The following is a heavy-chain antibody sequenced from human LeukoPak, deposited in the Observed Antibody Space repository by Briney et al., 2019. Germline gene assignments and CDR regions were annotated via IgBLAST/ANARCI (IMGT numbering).Heavy chain of an antibody. CDR1: GGSISSSSYY. CDR2: IYYSGST. Sequence: PSETLSLTCTVSGGSISSSSYYWGWIRQPPGKGLEWIGSIYYSGSTYYSPSLKSRVTISVDTSKNQFSLKLSSVTAADTAVYYCARGGVEDDYSNYYYYYYMDVWGKGTTVTVSS. D-gene: IGHD4-11*01. J-gene: IGHJ6*03. V-gene: IGHV4-39*07. CDR3: ARGGVEDDYSNYYYYYYMDV.